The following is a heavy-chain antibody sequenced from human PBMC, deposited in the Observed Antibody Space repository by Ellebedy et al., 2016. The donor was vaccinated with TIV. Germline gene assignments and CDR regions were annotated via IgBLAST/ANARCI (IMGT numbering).Heavy chain of an antibody. Sequence: GGSLRLSCAASGFTFSSYSMNWVRQAPGKGLEWVSSISSSSYIYYADSVKGRFTISRDNAKNSLYLQMNSLRAEDTAVYYCARESGYYYDSSGYYQKYYYYGMDVWGQGTTVTVSS. CDR1: GFTFSSYS. CDR3: ARESGYYYDSSGYYQKYYYYGMDV. D-gene: IGHD3-22*01. J-gene: IGHJ6*02. CDR2: ISSSSYI. V-gene: IGHV3-21*01.